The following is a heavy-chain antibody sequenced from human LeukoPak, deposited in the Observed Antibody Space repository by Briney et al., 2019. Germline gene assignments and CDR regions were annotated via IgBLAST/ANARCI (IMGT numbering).Heavy chain of an antibody. V-gene: IGHV4-59*08. Sequence: SETLSLTCTVSGGSISSYYWSWIRQPPGKGLEWIGSIYHSGSTYYNPSLKSRVTISVDTSKNQFSLKLSSVTAADTAVYYCARVPLSNFDYWGQGTLVTVSS. CDR2: IYHSGST. CDR1: GGSISSYY. CDR3: ARVPLSNFDY. J-gene: IGHJ4*02. D-gene: IGHD2-2*01.